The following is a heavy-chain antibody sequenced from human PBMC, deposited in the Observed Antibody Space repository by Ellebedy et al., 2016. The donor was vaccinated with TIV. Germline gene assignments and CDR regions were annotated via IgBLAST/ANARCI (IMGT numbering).Heavy chain of an antibody. D-gene: IGHD6-19*01. V-gene: IGHV4-34*01. CDR1: DVAYSGYY. Sequence: SETLSLTXAVYDVAYSGYYWSWIRQSPGKGLEWIATINHNARADYNPSPRGRVLISLDKSKSQFSLTMTSMTADDTGLYYCAADRGIRGCPDYWGQGTLVTVSS. CDR3: AADRGIRGCPDY. J-gene: IGHJ4*02. CDR2: INHNARA.